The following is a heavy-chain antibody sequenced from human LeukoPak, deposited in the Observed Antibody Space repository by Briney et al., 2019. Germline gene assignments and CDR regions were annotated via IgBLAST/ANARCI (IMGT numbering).Heavy chain of an antibody. V-gene: IGHV1-3*01. J-gene: IGHJ3*02. CDR1: GYTFTGYA. CDR3: ARAVAGTHLDAFDI. CDR2: INAGNGNT. Sequence: ASVKVSCKASGYTFTGYAMHWVRQAPGQRLEWMGWINAGNGNTKYSQKFQGRVTITRDTSASTAYMELSSLRSEDTAVYYCARAVAGTHLDAFDIWGQRTMVTVSS. D-gene: IGHD6-19*01.